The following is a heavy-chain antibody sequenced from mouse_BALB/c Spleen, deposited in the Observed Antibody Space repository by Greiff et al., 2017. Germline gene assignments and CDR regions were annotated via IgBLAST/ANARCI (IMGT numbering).Heavy chain of an antibody. CDR1: GYTFTDYE. CDR2: IDPETGGT. Sequence: LQESGAELVRPGASVTLSCKASGYTFTDYEMHWVKQTPVHGLEWIGAIDPETGGTAYNQKLKGKATLTADKSSSTAYMELRSLTSEDSAVYYCTRETGTGDYWGQGTTLTVSS. J-gene: IGHJ2*01. CDR3: TRETGTGDY. D-gene: IGHD4-1*01. V-gene: IGHV1-15*01.